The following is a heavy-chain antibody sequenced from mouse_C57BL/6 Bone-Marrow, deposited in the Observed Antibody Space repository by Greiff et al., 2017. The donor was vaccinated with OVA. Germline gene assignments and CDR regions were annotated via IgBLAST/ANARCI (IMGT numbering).Heavy chain of an antibody. CDR1: GYTFTSYW. V-gene: IGHV1-55*01. CDR3: ARRVYGSSPYFDY. CDR2: IYPGSGST. Sequence: QVQLKQPGAELVKPGASVKMSCKASGYTFTSYWITWVKQRPGQGLEWIGDIYPGSGSTNYNEKFKSKATLTVDTSSSTAYMQLSSLTSEDSAVYYCARRVYGSSPYFDYWGQGTTLTVSS. J-gene: IGHJ2*01. D-gene: IGHD1-1*01.